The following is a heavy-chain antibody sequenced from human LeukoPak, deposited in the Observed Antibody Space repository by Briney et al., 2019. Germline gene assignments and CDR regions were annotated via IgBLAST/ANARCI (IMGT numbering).Heavy chain of an antibody. V-gene: IGHV3-21*01. Sequence: GGSLRLSCAASGSTFSSYSMNWVRQAPGKGLEWVSSISSSSSYIYYADSVKGRFTISRDNAKNSLYLQMNSLRAEDTAVYYCARAMEHVDTAMVSFEEFDPWGQGTLVTVSS. CDR3: ARAMEHVDTAMVSFEEFDP. D-gene: IGHD5-18*01. J-gene: IGHJ5*02. CDR1: GSTFSSYS. CDR2: ISSSSSYI.